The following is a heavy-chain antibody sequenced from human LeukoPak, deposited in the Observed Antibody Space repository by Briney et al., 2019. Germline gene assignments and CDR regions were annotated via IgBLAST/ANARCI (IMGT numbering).Heavy chain of an antibody. V-gene: IGHV1-18*04. CDR1: GYIFTGYY. D-gene: IGHD6-19*01. CDR3: ARVPYSSGWYNLKGIEFDY. J-gene: IGHJ4*02. CDR2: ISAYNGNT. Sequence: ASVKVSCKASGYIFTGYYMHWVRQAPGQGLEWMGWISAYNGNTNYAQKLQGRVTMTTDTSTSTAYMELRSLRSDDTAVYYCARVPYSSGWYNLKGIEFDYWGQGTLVTVSS.